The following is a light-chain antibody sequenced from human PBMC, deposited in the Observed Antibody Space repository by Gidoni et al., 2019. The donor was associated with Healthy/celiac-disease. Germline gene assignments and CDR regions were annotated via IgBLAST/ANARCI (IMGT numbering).Light chain of an antibody. CDR3: QQYNNWPPLT. CDR2: GAS. Sequence: EIVMTQSPATLSVSPGERATLSCRASQSGSSNLAWYQQKPGQAPRLLLYGASTRATGIPARFSGSGSGTDFTLTISSLQSEDFAVYYCQQYNNWPPLTFXGXTKVEIK. V-gene: IGKV3-15*01. CDR1: QSGSSN. J-gene: IGKJ4*01.